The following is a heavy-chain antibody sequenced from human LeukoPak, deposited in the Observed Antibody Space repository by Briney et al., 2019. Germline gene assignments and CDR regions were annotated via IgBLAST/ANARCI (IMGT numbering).Heavy chain of an antibody. CDR1: GGSISSYY. CDR2: IYYSGST. J-gene: IGHJ4*02. D-gene: IGHD6-13*01. Sequence: PSETLSLTCTVSGGSISSYYWSWIRQPPGKGLECIGYIYYSGSTNYNPSLKSRVTMSVGTSKNQFSLKLSSVTAADTAVYYCARDLGSSSWYFAIGYWGQGTLVTVSS. V-gene: IGHV4-59*01. CDR3: ARDLGSSSWYFAIGY.